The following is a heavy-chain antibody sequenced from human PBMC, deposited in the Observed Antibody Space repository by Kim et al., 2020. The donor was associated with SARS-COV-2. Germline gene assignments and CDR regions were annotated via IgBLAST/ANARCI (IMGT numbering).Heavy chain of an antibody. J-gene: IGHJ3*02. V-gene: IGHV4-39*01. CDR3: ASGVLLGIFDI. D-gene: IGHD7-27*01. Sequence: SETLSLTCTVSGGSISSSSYYWGWIRQPPGKGLEWIGSIYYSGSTYYNPSLKSRVTISVDTSKNQFSLKLSSVTAADTAVYYCASGVLLGIFDIWGQGTMVTVSS. CDR1: GGSISSSSYY. CDR2: IYYSGST.